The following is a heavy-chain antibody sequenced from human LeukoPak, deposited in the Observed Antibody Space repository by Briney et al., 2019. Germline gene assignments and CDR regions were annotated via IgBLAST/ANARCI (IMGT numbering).Heavy chain of an antibody. CDR1: GGSFSGYY. CDR2: INHSGST. CDR3: ARGLTDMSIVGASSAQYYFDY. D-gene: IGHD1-26*01. V-gene: IGHV4-34*01. J-gene: IGHJ4*02. Sequence: SETLSLTCAVYGGSFSGYYWSWIRQPPGKGLEWIGEINHSGSTSYNPSLKSRVTMSVDTSKNQFSLKLSSVTAADTAVYYCARGLTDMSIVGASSAQYYFDYWGQGTLVTVSS.